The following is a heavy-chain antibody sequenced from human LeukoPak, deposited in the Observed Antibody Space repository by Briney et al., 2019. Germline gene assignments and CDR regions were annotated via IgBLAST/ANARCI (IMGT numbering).Heavy chain of an antibody. CDR3: ASRHGDSGSSNC. CDR2: IYYSWST. J-gene: IGHJ4*02. Sequence: PSETLSLTCSVSGASVSSGSYYWSWIRQPPGKGLEWIGYIYYSWSTNYNPSLKRRVTISLDTSKNQFSLRLSYVTDADTAVYYCASRHGDSGSSNCWGQGTLVTVSS. CDR1: GASVSSGSYY. V-gene: IGHV4-61*01. D-gene: IGHD3-10*01.